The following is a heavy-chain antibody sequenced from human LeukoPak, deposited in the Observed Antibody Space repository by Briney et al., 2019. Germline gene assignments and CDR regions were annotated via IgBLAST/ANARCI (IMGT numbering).Heavy chain of an antibody. J-gene: IGHJ6*03. CDR2: INPNSGGT. V-gene: IGHV1-2*02. CDR1: GYTFTGYY. CDR3: ARGKAARPNYYYYYMDV. Sequence: ASVKVSCKASGYTFTGYYMHWVRQAPGQGLEWMGWINPNSGGTNYTQKFQGRVTMTRDTSISTAYMELSRLRSDDTAVYYCARGKAARPNYYYYYMDVWGKGTTVTVSS. D-gene: IGHD6-6*01.